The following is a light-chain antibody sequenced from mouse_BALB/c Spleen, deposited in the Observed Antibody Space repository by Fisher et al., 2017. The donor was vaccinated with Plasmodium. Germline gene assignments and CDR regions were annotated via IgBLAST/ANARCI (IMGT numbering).Light chain of an antibody. CDR3: QQSNSWPLT. V-gene: IGKV5-45*01. Sequence: DIVMTQSTATLSVTPGDRVSLSCRASQSIGNYLHWYQQKSHESPRLLINYTSQSISGIPSRFSGSGSGTDFTLSINSVETEDFGMYFCQQSNSWPLTFGAGTKLELK. CDR1: QSIGNY. J-gene: IGKJ5*01. CDR2: YTS.